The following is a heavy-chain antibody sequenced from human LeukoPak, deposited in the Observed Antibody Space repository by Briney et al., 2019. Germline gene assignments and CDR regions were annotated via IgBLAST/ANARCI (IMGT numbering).Heavy chain of an antibody. D-gene: IGHD2-2*01. J-gene: IGHJ4*02. CDR2: IWYDGRDK. CDR3: ARGGRRDLGYCSSTSCYAQYYFDY. CDR1: GFTFSGCG. Sequence: PGGSLRLSCAASGFTFSGCGMHWVRQAPGKGLEWVAFIWYDGRDKYYADSVKGQFTISRDNSKNTLYLQMNSLRAEDTAVYYCARGGRRDLGYCSSTSCYAQYYFDYWGQGTLVTVSS. V-gene: IGHV3-30*02.